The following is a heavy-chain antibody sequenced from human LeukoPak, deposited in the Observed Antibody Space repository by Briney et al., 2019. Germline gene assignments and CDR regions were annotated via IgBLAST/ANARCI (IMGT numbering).Heavy chain of an antibody. Sequence: GGSLRLSCAASGFTVSSNYMSWVRQAPGKGLEWVSVIYSGGSTYYADSVKGRFAISRDNSKNTLYLQMNSLRAEDTAVYYCATSLSGYDQYYYDYGMDVWGQGTTVTVSS. CDR3: ATSLSGYDQYYYDYGMDV. D-gene: IGHD5-12*01. CDR2: IYSGGST. J-gene: IGHJ6*02. CDR1: GFTVSSNY. V-gene: IGHV3-53*01.